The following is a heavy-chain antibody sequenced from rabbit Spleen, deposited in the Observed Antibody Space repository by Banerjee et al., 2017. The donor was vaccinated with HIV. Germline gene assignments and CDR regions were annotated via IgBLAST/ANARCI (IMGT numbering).Heavy chain of an antibody. D-gene: IGHD2-1*01. J-gene: IGHJ4*01. CDR1: GVSLNDKDV. Sequence: HLVESGGDLVKPGASLTLTCTASGVSLNDKDVMCWVRQAPGKGLEWIACIDIGSSGAPYYASWAKGRFTISKTSSTTVTLEMTSLTAADTATYFCARGSAAMTMVITGFYLNLWGQGTLVTVS. CDR2: IDIGSSGAP. V-gene: IGHV1S45*01. CDR3: ARGSAAMTMVITGFYLNL.